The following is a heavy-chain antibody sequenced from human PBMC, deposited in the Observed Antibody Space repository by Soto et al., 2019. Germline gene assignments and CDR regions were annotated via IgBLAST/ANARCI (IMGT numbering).Heavy chain of an antibody. CDR1: GFNFSAYG. Sequence: EVQLVESGGGLVKPGQSLRLSCTASGFNFSAYGMSWVRQAPGKGLEWVSSITFSSLYIYYAESVRGRFVISRDDSKNSLFLQMASLKTEDTAFYYCARSGDVAVGWFDPWGQGTQVTVSS. V-gene: IGHV3-21*02. D-gene: IGHD3-10*01. CDR2: ITFSSLYI. CDR3: ARSGDVAVGWFDP. J-gene: IGHJ5*02.